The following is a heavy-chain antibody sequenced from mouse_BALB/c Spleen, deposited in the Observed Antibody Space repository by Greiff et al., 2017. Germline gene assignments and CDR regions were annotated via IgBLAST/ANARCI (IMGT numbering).Heavy chain of an antibody. J-gene: IGHJ4*01. CDR1: GFTFSSYA. V-gene: IGHV5-6-5*01. CDR2: ISSGGST. Sequence: DVMLVESGGGLVKPGGSLKLSCAASGFTFSSYAMSWVRQTPEKRLEWVASISSGGSTYYPDSVKGRFTISRDNARNILYLQMSSLRSEDTAMYYCARVGGSHYAMDYWGQGTSVTVSS. D-gene: IGHD1-1*01. CDR3: ARVGGSHYAMDY.